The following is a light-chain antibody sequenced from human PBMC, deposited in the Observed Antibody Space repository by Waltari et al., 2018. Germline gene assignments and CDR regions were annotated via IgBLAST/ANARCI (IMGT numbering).Light chain of an antibody. V-gene: IGLV1-44*01. CDR1: SSNIGSNT. Sequence: QSVLTQPPSASGTPGQRVTISCSGSSSNIGSNTVTWYQQLPGTAPKLLIYSNHHRPSGVPDRFSGSKSGTSASLAISGLQSEDEADYYCAAWDDSLNGLYVFGTGTKVTVL. CDR3: AAWDDSLNGLYV. CDR2: SNH. J-gene: IGLJ1*01.